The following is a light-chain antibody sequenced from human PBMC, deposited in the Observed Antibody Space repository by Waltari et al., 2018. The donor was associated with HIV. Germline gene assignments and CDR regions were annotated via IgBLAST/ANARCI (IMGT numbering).Light chain of an antibody. CDR3: QSADSSGAWV. CDR2: KDN. CDR1: ELPKHY. V-gene: IGLV3-25*03. J-gene: IGLJ3*02. Sequence: SYDLTQPPSVSVSPGQTARIACSGDELPKHYSYWYQQRPGQAPVLLIYKDNERTSGIPVRFYGSSSGTTVTLTITGVQADDEADYWCQSADSSGAWVFGGGTKLTVL.